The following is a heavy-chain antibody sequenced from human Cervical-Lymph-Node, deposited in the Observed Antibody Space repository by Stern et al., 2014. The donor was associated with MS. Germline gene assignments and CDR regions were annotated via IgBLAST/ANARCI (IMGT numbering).Heavy chain of an antibody. CDR3: ARNGGNYAFDY. Sequence: QVQLQESGPGLVKHSGTLSLTCAVSGGSISSGYWWSWVRQPPGKGLEWIGEIYHSGSTNYNPSLKSRVTISVDTSKNHFSLKMNSVNAADTAVYYCARNGGNYAFDYWGQGTLVAVSS. J-gene: IGHJ4*02. CDR2: IYHSGST. V-gene: IGHV4-4*02. D-gene: IGHD4-23*01. CDR1: GGSISSGYW.